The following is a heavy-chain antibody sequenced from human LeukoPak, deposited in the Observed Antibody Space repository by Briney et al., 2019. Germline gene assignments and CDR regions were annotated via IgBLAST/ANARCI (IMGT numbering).Heavy chain of an antibody. D-gene: IGHD3-3*02. CDR2: INSDGSSI. CDR3: ARGAIFGDAFDI. J-gene: IGHJ3*02. CDR1: GFTFSSYW. V-gene: IGHV3-74*01. Sequence: GGSLRLSCAASGFTFSSYWMHWVRHAPGKGLVWVSRINSDGSSISYADSVKGRFTISRDNAKNTLYLQMNSLTAEDTAVYHCARGAIFGDAFDIWGQGTMVTVSS.